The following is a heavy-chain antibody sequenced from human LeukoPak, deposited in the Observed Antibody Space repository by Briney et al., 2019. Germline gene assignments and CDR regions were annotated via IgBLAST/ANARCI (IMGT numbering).Heavy chain of an antibody. CDR1: GASISSDY. Sequence: KTSETLSLTCTVSGASISSDYWSWIRQPAGKGLEWIGRINTSGITIYNPSLKSRVTMSVDTSKNQFSLRLSSVTAADTAVYYCARGHNSIRIFGEVIKSRTRWFDPWGQGTLVTVSS. CDR2: INTSGIT. J-gene: IGHJ5*02. V-gene: IGHV4-4*07. CDR3: ARGHNSIRIFGEVIKSRTRWFDP. D-gene: IGHD3-3*01.